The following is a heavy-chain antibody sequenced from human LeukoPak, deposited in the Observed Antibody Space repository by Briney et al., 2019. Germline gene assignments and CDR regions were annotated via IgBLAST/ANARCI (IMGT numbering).Heavy chain of an antibody. CDR1: GYTFTSYG. CDR2: ISAYNGNT. J-gene: IGHJ4*02. D-gene: IGHD4-17*01. CDR3: ARESDDYGDYVDY. V-gene: IGHV1-18*01. Sequence: ASVTVSCKASGYTFTSYGISWVRPAPGQGLEWIGWISAYNGNTNYAQKLQGRVTMTTDTSTSTAYMELRSLRSDDTAVYYCARESDDYGDYVDYWGQGTLVTVSS.